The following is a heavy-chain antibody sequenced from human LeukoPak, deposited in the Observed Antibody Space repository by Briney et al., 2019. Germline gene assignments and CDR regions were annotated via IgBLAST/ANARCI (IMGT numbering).Heavy chain of an antibody. CDR1: GFTSTNYA. Sequence: GGSLRLSCAASGFTSTNYAMNWVRRAPGKGLEWVSVLIGSSGSTDYADSVKGRFTISRDKSKNTLFLQMNSLRAEDTAIYFCAKGAYDYIEMGYFDSWGQGTLVTVSS. J-gene: IGHJ4*02. D-gene: IGHD5-12*01. V-gene: IGHV3-23*01. CDR2: LIGSSGST. CDR3: AKGAYDYIEMGYFDS.